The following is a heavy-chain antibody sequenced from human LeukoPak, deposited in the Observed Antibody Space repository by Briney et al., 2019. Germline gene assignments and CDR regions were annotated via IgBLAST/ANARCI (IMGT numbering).Heavy chain of an antibody. Sequence: PSETLSLTCAVYGGSFSGYYWSWIRQPPGKGLEWVGEINHSGSTNYNPSLKSRVIISVDTSKNQFSLKLSSVTAADTAVYYCARLVHYYGSGADYWGQGTLVTVSS. D-gene: IGHD3-10*01. V-gene: IGHV4-34*01. CDR1: GGSFSGYY. J-gene: IGHJ4*02. CDR3: ARLVHYYGSGADY. CDR2: INHSGST.